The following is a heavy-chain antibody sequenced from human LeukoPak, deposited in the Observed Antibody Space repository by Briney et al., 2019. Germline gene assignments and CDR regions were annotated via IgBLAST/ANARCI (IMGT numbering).Heavy chain of an antibody. CDR2: IYSGGST. J-gene: IGHJ6*02. D-gene: IGHD3-9*01. CDR1: GFTVSSNY. V-gene: IGHV3-53*04. Sequence: GGSLRLSCAASGFTVSSNYTSWVRQAPGKGLEWVSVIYSGGSTYYADSVKGRFTTSRHNSKNTLYLQMNSLRAEDTAVYYCARHYDILTGYSAYYYYYGMDVWGQGTTVTVSS. CDR3: ARHYDILTGYSAYYYYYGMDV.